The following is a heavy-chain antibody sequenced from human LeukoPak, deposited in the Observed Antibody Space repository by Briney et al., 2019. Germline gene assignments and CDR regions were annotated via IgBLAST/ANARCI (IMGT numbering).Heavy chain of an antibody. V-gene: IGHV4-4*07. Sequence: SETLSLTCSVSGVSISSYYWNWIRQPAGKGLEWVGRIYSSGSTNYNASLKSRVTMSIDTSMNQFSPKLTSVTAADTALYYCARDKGGTYSRHFDYWGQGALVTVSS. CDR2: IYSSGST. J-gene: IGHJ4*02. CDR3: ARDKGGTYSRHFDY. CDR1: GVSISSYY. D-gene: IGHD1-26*01.